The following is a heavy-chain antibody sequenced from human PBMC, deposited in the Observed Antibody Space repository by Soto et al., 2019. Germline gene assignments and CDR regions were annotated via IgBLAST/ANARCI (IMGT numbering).Heavy chain of an antibody. D-gene: IGHD2-21*01. J-gene: IGHJ4*02. CDR1: SDSINSYY. CDR3: VKRSLLVAPT. Sequence: QVRLQESGPGLVKPSETLSLICSVSSDSINSYYWSWVRQPPGKGLEWLGCLLYTGTANYNPSLKGRISISGDASKSQFSLSLNSVTAADTAVYYCVKRSLLVAPTWGQGILVTVSS. CDR2: LLYTGTA. V-gene: IGHV4-59*08.